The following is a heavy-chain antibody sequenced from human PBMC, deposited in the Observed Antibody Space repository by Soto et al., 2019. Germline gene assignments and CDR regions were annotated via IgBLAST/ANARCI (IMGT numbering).Heavy chain of an antibody. V-gene: IGHV4-30-2*01. J-gene: IGHJ5*02. CDR2: ISQTGAT. CDR3: ASAVSPYSGTWFDP. CDR1: GGSITSGNSYS. Sequence: QLQLQESGPGLVKPSETLSLTCAVSGGSITSGNSYSWAWIRQPPGRGLEWIGSISQTGATSYNPSLRIRVSVSLDKSNNQFPLSLSSVSAADIAVYYCASAVSPYSGTWFDPWGQGTLVTVSS. D-gene: IGHD2-15*01.